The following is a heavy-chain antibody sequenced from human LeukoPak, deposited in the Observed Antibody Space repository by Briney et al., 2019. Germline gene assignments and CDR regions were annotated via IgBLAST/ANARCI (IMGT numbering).Heavy chain of an antibody. Sequence: GESPHISCKGSGSSFTSYWIGWVRQLPGKGLEWMGIIYPGDSDTRYSPSFQGQVTISADKSNSTAYLQWSSLKASDTAKYYCASNRGYTYGYCFVYWGQGTLVTLSS. D-gene: IGHD5-18*01. CDR2: IYPGDSDT. CDR1: GSSFTSYW. J-gene: IGHJ4*02. CDR3: ASNRGYTYGYCFVY. V-gene: IGHV5-51*01.